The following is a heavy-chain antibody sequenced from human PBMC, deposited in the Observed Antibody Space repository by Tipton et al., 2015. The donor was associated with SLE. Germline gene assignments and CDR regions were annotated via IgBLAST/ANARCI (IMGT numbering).Heavy chain of an antibody. CDR3: ARILGVVKSYYMDV. CDR2: IYTSGST. V-gene: IGHV4-4*07. CDR1: GGSFGGFY. J-gene: IGHJ6*03. D-gene: IGHD3-3*01. Sequence: TLSLTCTVSGGSFGGFYWSWIRQPAGKGLEWIGRIYTSGSTNYNPSLKSRVTISVDTSKNQFSLKLSSVTAADTAVYYCARILGVVKSYYMDVWGKGTTVTVSS.